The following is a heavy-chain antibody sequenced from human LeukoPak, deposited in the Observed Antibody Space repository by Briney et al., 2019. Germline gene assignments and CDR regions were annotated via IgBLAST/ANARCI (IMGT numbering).Heavy chain of an antibody. D-gene: IGHD3-3*01. J-gene: IGHJ4*02. CDR2: ISGSGGRT. CDR1: GFRFSVYA. Sequence: GGSLRLSCAASGFRFSVYAMSWVRQAPGKGLEGVSSISGSGGRTYYTNSVKGRFTISRENFKNTVYLEMNNLGAEDTALYYCAKGGQDFDFWRFDYWGQGNLVIVSS. CDR3: AKGGQDFDFWRFDY. V-gene: IGHV3-23*01.